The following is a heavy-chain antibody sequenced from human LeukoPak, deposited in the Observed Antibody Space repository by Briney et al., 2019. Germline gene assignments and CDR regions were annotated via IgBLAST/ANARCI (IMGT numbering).Heavy chain of an antibody. V-gene: IGHV4-30-4*01. J-gene: IGHJ6*02. D-gene: IGHD3-16*01. Sequence: SETLSLTCTVSGGSISSGDYYWSWIRQPPGKGLEWIGYIYYSGSTYYNPSLKSRVTISLDTSKNQFSLKVRSVTAADTAMYYCASIMTDYGMDVWGQGTTVTVSS. CDR3: ASIMTDYGMDV. CDR1: GGSISSGDYY. CDR2: IYYSGST.